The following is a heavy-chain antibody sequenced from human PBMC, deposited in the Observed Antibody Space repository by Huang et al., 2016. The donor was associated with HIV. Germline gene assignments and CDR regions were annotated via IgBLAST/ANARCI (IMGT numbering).Heavy chain of an antibody. D-gene: IGHD3-10*01. V-gene: IGHV4-34*01. J-gene: IGHJ5*02. CDR1: GESLGTYY. CDR3: ARRFRVAATRKWFDP. CDR2: VNEGGVI. Sequence: QVQLQQWGAGLLKPSETLALTCAVYGESLGTYYWAWIRRPPGKGLQWIGEVNEGGVINYNPSLESRVTISVDTARNQVSLTWTSMTAADTATYYCARRFRVAATRKWFDPWGQGTLVIVSS.